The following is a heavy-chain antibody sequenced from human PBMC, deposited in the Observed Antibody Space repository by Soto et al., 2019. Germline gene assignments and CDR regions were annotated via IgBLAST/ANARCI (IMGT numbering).Heavy chain of an antibody. J-gene: IGHJ4*02. V-gene: IGHV4-34*01. CDR1: GGSFSGYY. CDR3: ARLGPRGVDY. Sequence: SETLSLTCAVYGGSFSGYYWSWIRQPPGKGLEWIGEINHSGSTNYNPSLKSRVTISVDTSKNQLSLKLSSVTAADTAVYYCARLGPRGVDYWGQGTLVTVSS. D-gene: IGHD3-10*01. CDR2: INHSGST.